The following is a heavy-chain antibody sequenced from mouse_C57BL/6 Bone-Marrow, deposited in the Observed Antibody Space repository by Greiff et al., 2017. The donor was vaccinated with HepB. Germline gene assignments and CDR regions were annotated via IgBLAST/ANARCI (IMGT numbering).Heavy chain of an antibody. V-gene: IGHV7-1*01. J-gene: IGHJ4*01. CDR1: GFTFSDFY. D-gene: IGHD2-4*01. Sequence: EVKLVESGGGLVQSGRSLRLSCATSGFTFSDFYMEWVRQAPGKGLEWIAASRNKANNYTTEYSASVKGRFIVSRDTSQSILYLQMNALRAEDTAIYYCARDLYDYDGGGMDYWGQGTSVTVSS. CDR3: ARDLYDYDGGGMDY. CDR2: SRNKANNYTT.